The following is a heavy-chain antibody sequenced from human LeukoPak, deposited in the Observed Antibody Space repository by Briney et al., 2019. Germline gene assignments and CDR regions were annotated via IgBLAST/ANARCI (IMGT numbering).Heavy chain of an antibody. Sequence: ASVKVSCKASGYTFTSYYMHWVRQAPGQGLEWMGIINPSGGSTSYAQKFQGRVAMTRDTPTSTVYMELSSLRSEDTAVYYCARDGATYSYGYSWFDPWGQGTLVTVSS. D-gene: IGHD5-18*01. CDR1: GYTFTSYY. V-gene: IGHV1-46*01. CDR2: INPSGGST. CDR3: ARDGATYSYGYSWFDP. J-gene: IGHJ5*02.